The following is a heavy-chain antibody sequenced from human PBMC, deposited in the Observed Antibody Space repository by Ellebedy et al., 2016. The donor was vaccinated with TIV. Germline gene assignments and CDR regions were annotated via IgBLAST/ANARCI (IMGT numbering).Heavy chain of an antibody. D-gene: IGHD3-22*01. CDR3: ARDADSSGYHPNFDY. J-gene: IGHJ4*02. CDR1: GFTFSSYW. CDR2: IKQDGSEK. V-gene: IGHV3-7*03. Sequence: GESLKISCAASGFTFSSYWMSWVRQAPGKGLEWVANIKQDGSEKYYVDSVKGRFTISRDNAKNSLYLQMNSLRAEDTAVYYCARDADSSGYHPNFDYWGQGTLVTVSS.